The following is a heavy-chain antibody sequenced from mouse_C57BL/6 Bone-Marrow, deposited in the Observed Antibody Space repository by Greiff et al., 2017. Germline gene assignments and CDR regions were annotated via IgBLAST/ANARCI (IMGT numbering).Heavy chain of an antibody. D-gene: IGHD4-1*01. Sequence: QVQLQQSGAELVKPGASVKISCKASGYAFSSYWMNWVKQRPGKGLEWIGQIYPGDGDTNYNGKFKGKATLTADKSSSTAYMHLSSLTSEDSAVYFCSRGNWHYAMDYWGQGTSVTVSS. CDR1: GYAFSSYW. V-gene: IGHV1-80*01. CDR2: IYPGDGDT. CDR3: SRGNWHYAMDY. J-gene: IGHJ4*01.